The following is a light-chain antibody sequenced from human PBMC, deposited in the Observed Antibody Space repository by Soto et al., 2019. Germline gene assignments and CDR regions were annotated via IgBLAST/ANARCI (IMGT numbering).Light chain of an antibody. CDR1: RDDIGAYDY. J-gene: IGLJ2*01. V-gene: IGLV2-14*01. Sequence: QSALTQPASVSGSPGQSITICCAGTRDDIGAYDYVSWYQQHPGNAPKLLVYEVTNRPSGVSDRFSGSKSGNTASLTISGLQAEDEADYYYNSYANSSALVFGGGTKLTVL. CDR2: EVT. CDR3: NSYANSSALV.